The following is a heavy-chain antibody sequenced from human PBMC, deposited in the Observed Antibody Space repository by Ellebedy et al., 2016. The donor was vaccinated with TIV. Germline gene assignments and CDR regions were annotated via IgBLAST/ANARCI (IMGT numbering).Heavy chain of an antibody. J-gene: IGHJ1*01. D-gene: IGHD2-2*01. CDR2: IIPILGIA. CDR1: GGTFSSYA. Sequence: SVKVSCXASGGTFSSYAISWVRQAPGQGLEWMGRIIPILGIANYAQKFQGRVTITADKSTSTAYMELSSLRSEDTAVYYCARFLGGYCSSTSCLHWGQGTLVTVSS. CDR3: ARFLGGYCSSTSCLH. V-gene: IGHV1-69*04.